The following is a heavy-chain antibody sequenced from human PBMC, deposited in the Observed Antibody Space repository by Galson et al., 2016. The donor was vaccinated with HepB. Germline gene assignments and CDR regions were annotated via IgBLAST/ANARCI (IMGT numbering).Heavy chain of an antibody. Sequence: SLRLSCAASGFTFGSYAMHWVRQAPGKGLEWVAVISYDGSKKYYADSVKGRFTISRDISQNTLYLQMNSLRAEDTAVYYCAVPGVVGTVWLWGLDYWGQGTPVTVSS. CDR3: AVPGVVGTVWLWGLDY. CDR2: ISYDGSKK. CDR1: GFTFGSYA. J-gene: IGHJ4*02. V-gene: IGHV3-30*04. D-gene: IGHD2-15*01.